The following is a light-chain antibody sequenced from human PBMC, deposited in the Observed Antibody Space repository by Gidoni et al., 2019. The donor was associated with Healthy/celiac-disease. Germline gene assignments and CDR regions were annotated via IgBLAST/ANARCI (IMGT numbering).Light chain of an antibody. V-gene: IGLV3-1*01. CDR1: KLGDKY. Sequence: YELTHPPSVSVSPVQTASITCSGDKLGDKYACWYQQQPGQSPVLIIYQASQRPSGIPSRFSGSNSGNTATLTISGTQAMDEADYYCQAWDSSTVVFGGGTKLTVL. J-gene: IGLJ2*01. CDR2: QAS. CDR3: QAWDSSTVV.